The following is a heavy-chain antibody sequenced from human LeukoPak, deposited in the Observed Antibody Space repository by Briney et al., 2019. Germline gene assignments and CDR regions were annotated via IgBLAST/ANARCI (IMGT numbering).Heavy chain of an antibody. CDR3: ARDVVVVPAAIHYGMDV. Sequence: SETLSLTCAVYGGSFSDYFWGWIRQPPGKGLEWIGEINHSGRTYYNPSLKSRVTISVDTSKNQFSLSLSSVTAADTAVYYCARDVVVVPAAIHYGMDVWGQGTTVTVSS. D-gene: IGHD2-2*01. J-gene: IGHJ6*02. CDR2: INHSGRT. V-gene: IGHV4-34*01. CDR1: GGSFSDYF.